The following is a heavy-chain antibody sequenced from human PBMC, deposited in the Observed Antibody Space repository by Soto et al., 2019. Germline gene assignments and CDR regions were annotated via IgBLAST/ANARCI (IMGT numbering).Heavy chain of an antibody. CDR1: GFTFSSYA. CDR2: ISYDGSNK. CDR3: ASDSSGYSLEY. J-gene: IGHJ4*02. V-gene: IGHV3-30-3*01. Sequence: QVQLVESGGGVVQPGRSLRLSCAASGFTFSSYAMHWVRQAPGKGLEWVAVISYDGSNKCYADSVKGRFTISRDNSKNSLYLQMNSLRAEDTAVYDCASDSSGYSLEYWGQGTLVTVSS. D-gene: IGHD3-22*01.